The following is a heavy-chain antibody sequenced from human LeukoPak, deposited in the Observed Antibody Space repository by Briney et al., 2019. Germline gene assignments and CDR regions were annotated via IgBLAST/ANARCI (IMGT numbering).Heavy chain of an antibody. V-gene: IGHV3-69-1*01. J-gene: IGHJ4*02. Sequence: GGSLRLSCAVSGFTFSDYYMSWIRQAPGKGLEWVSYISSSITIYYADSVRGRFTISRDNSKNTLYLQMNSLRAEDTAVYFCARDKIVGATHFDYWGQGTLVTVSS. CDR3: ARDKIVGATHFDY. D-gene: IGHD1-26*01. CDR2: ISSSITI. CDR1: GFTFSDYY.